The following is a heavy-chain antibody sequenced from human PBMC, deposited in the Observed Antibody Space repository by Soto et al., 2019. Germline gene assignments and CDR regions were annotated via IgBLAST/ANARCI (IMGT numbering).Heavy chain of an antibody. CDR3: AKERGYGFDY. V-gene: IGHV3-30*18. D-gene: IGHD5-18*01. J-gene: IGHJ4*02. CDR2: ISYDGSNK. CDR1: GFTFSSYG. Sequence: GSLRLSCAASGFTFSSYGMHWVRQAPGKGLEWVAVISYDGSNKYYADSVKGRFTISRDNSKNTLYLQMNSLRAEDTAVYYCAKERGYGFDYWGQGTLVTVSS.